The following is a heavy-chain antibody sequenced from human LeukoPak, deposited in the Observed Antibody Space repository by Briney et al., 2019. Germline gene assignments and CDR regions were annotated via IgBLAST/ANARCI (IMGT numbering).Heavy chain of an antibody. CDR1: GYTFTGYY. V-gene: IGHV1-2*02. Sequence: ASVKVSCKASGYTFTGYYMHWVRQAPGQGLEWMGWINPNSGGTNYAQKFQGRVTMTRDTSISTAYMELSRLRSDDTAVYYCARVIVVVVAADNAFDIWGQGTMVTVSS. CDR2: INPNSGGT. D-gene: IGHD2-15*01. CDR3: ARVIVVVVAADNAFDI. J-gene: IGHJ3*02.